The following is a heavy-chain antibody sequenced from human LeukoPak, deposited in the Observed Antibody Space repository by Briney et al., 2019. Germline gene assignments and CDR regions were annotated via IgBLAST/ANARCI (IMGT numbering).Heavy chain of an antibody. CDR1: GFTFSSCA. J-gene: IGHJ2*01. D-gene: IGHD1-26*01. V-gene: IGHV3-23*01. Sequence: PGGSLRLSCAASGFTFSSCAMDWVRQAPGKGLEWVSTISGGGGSTYYADSVKGRFTISRDNSKNTLYLQMNSLRAEDTAVYYCAKDRTVGASYWYFDLWGRGTLVTVSS. CDR3: AKDRTVGASYWYFDL. CDR2: ISGGGGST.